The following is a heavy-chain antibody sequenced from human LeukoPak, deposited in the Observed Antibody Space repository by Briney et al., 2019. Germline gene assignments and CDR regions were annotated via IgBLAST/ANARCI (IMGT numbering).Heavy chain of an antibody. Sequence: PGGSLRLPCAASGFTFSDYYMSSIRQAPGKGLEWVSYSSGSSIYYADFVKGRFTISRDNAKNSLYLQMNSLRAEDTAVYYCAREGSSRWYVDSWGQGTLVTVSS. CDR3: AREGSSRWYVDS. CDR2: SSGSSI. D-gene: IGHD6-13*01. CDR1: GFTFSDYY. J-gene: IGHJ4*02. V-gene: IGHV3-11*01.